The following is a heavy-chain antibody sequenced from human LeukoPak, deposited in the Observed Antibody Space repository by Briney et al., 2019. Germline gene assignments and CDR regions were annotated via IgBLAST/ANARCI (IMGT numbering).Heavy chain of an antibody. J-gene: IGHJ4*02. Sequence: PSETLSLTCTVSGGSISSYYWSWIRQPPGKGLEWIGEINHSGSTNYNPSLKSRVTISVDTSKNQFSLKLSSVTAADTAVYYCARVEDYWGQGTLVTVSS. CDR1: GGSISSYY. CDR3: ARVEDY. V-gene: IGHV4-34*01. CDR2: INHSGST.